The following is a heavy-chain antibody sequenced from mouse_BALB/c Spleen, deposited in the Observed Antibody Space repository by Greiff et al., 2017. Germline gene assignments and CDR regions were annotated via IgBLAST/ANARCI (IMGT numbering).Heavy chain of an antibody. CDR1: GDSITSGY. Sequence: EVQRVESGPSLVKPSQTLSLTCSVTGDSITSGYWNWIRKFPGNKLEYMGYISYSGSTYYNPSLKSRISITRDTSKNQYYLQLNSVTTEDTATYYCAGEYGYDETWFAYWGQGTLVTVSA. J-gene: IGHJ3*01. V-gene: IGHV3-8*02. D-gene: IGHD2-2*01. CDR2: ISYSGST. CDR3: AGEYGYDETWFAY.